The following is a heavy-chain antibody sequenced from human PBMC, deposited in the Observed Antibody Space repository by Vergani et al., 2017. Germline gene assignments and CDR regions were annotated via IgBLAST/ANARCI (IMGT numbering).Heavy chain of an antibody. CDR1: GESFSSFY. D-gene: IGHD3-16*01. CDR3: AVRPRVNLLGGEIVTKRTFDY. Sequence: QVQLQQWGAGVVQPSGTLSLTCAVFGESFSSFYWRWIRQPPGKGLGWIGEINNDGHNNYNPSLESRVTVSRDTAKNQFSLKLMSVTAADTAMYYCAVRPRVNLLGGEIVTKRTFDYWSQGRLVTVSS. V-gene: IGHV4-34*02. J-gene: IGHJ4*02. CDR2: INNDGHN.